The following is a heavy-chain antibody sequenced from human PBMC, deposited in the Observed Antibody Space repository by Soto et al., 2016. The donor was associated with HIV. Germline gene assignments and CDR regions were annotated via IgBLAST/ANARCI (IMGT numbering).Heavy chain of an antibody. V-gene: IGHV3-33*01. CDR2: IWYDGSDK. Sequence: VQLVESGGGVVQPGRSLRLSCVAPGFTFSSYGMHWVRQAPGKGLEWVAVIWYDGSDKYYSDSVKGRFTISRDNSKNTLYLQMNNLRAEDTAMYYCARDLDSRGFLLSGLYWGQGTLVTVSS. CDR1: GFTFSSYG. J-gene: IGHJ4*02. CDR3: ARDLDSRGFLLSGLY. D-gene: IGHD3-22*01.